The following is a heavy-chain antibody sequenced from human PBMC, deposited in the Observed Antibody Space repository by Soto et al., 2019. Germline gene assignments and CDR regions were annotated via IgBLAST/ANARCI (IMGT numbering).Heavy chain of an antibody. CDR1: GGSFSGYY. J-gene: IGHJ6*02. CDR3: ARFIFFGVALYYGMDV. CDR2: INHSGST. Sequence: SETSLTCAVYGGSFSGYYWSWIRQPPGKGLEWIGEINHSGSTNYNPSLKSRVTISVDTSKNQFSLKLSSVTAADTAVYYCARFIFFGVALYYGMDVWGQGTTVTVSS. V-gene: IGHV4-34*01. D-gene: IGHD3-3*01.